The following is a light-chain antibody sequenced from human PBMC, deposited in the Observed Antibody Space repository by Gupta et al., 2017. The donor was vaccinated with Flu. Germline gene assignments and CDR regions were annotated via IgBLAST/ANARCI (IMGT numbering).Light chain of an antibody. CDR1: QSVLYSSNNKNY. Sequence: DIVMTQSPDSLAVSLGERAPINCKSSQSVLYSSNNKNYLAWYQQKPGQPPKLLIYWESTRESAVPDRFSGRGSGTDFTLTISSLKAEDVAVYDCQQDESTPQTFGQGTKVQIK. CDR2: WES. J-gene: IGKJ1*01. V-gene: IGKV4-1*01. CDR3: QQDESTPQT.